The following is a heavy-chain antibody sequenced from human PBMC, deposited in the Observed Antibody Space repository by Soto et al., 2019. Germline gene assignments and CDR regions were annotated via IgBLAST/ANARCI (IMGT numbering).Heavy chain of an antibody. J-gene: IGHJ5*02. CDR2: IYYSGST. D-gene: IGHD3-10*01. CDR1: GGSISSSSYY. CDR3: ARRWFGELPDSPWNWFDP. Sequence: QLQLQESGPGLVKPSETLSLTCTVSGGSISSSSYYGGWFRQPPGKGLEWIGGIYYSGSTYYNPSLKRRVPISINKPKNQLSLKLTSVTAADTALYYCARRWFGELPDSPWNWFDPWGQGTLVTVSS. V-gene: IGHV4-39*01.